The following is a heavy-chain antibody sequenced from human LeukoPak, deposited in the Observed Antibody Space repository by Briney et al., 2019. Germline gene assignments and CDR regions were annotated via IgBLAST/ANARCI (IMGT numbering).Heavy chain of an antibody. CDR2: INSDGSST. CDR1: GFTFSSYA. V-gene: IGHV3-74*01. J-gene: IGHJ4*02. CDR3: TVLLWFGEHRYPFDY. Sequence: PGGSLRLSCAASGFTFSSYAMTWVRQAPGKGLVWVSRINSDGSSTSYADSVKGRFTISRDNAKNTLYLQMNSLRAEDTAVYYCTVLLWFGEHRYPFDYWGQGTLVTVSS. D-gene: IGHD3-10*01.